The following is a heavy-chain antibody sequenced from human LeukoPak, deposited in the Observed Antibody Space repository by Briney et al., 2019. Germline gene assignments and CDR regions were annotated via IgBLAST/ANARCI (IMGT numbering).Heavy chain of an antibody. CDR1: GYSLTSYW. CDR2: IYPGDSDT. D-gene: IGHD6-13*01. J-gene: IGHJ6*02. V-gene: IGHV5-51*01. Sequence: GESLKISCKGSGYSLTSYWIGCVRQMPGKGLEWMGIIYPGDSDTRYSPSFQGQVTISADKSISTAYLQWSSLKASDTAMYYCARHGAAGTAVYYYYGMDVWGQGTTVTVSS. CDR3: ARHGAAGTAVYYYYGMDV.